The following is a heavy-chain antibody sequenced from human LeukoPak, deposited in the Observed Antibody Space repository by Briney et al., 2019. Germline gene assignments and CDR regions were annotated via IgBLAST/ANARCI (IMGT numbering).Heavy chain of an antibody. CDR1: GYSFTSYW. CDR2: IYPGDSDT. V-gene: IGHV5-51*01. Sequence: GESLQISCQGSGYSFTSYWIGWVRQLPGKGLEWMGIIYPGDSDTRYSPSFQGQVTISTDKSISTAYLQWSSLKASDTAMYYCARKEDGDSSGLDFDYGGQGTLVTVSS. CDR3: ARKEDGDSSGLDFDY. J-gene: IGHJ4*02. D-gene: IGHD4-17*01.